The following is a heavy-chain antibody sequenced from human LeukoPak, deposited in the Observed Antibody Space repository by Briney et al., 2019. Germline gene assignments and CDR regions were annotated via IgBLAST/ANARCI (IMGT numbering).Heavy chain of an antibody. V-gene: IGHV4-39*01. CDR1: GGSISSSSYY. Sequence: SETLSLTCTVSGGSISSSSYYWGWIRQPPGKGLEWIGSIYYSGSTYYNPSLKSRVTISVDTSKNQFSLKLSSGAAADTAVSYCARHPGYYYAFDIWGQGTMVTVSS. CDR3: ARHPGYYYAFDI. J-gene: IGHJ3*02. D-gene: IGHD3-22*01. CDR2: IYYSGST.